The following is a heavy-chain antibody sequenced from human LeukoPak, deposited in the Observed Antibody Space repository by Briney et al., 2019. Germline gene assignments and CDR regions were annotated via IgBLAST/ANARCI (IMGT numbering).Heavy chain of an antibody. CDR3: LGRYSSSHADY. V-gene: IGHV4-38-2*02. CDR2: IYHSGST. J-gene: IGHJ4*02. D-gene: IGHD6-13*01. CDR1: GYSISSGYY. Sequence: PSETLSLTCTVSGYSISSGYYWGWIRQPPGKGLEWIGSIYHSGSTYYNPSLKSRVTISVDTSKNQFSLKLSSVTAADTAVYYCLGRYSSSHADYWGQGTLVAVSS.